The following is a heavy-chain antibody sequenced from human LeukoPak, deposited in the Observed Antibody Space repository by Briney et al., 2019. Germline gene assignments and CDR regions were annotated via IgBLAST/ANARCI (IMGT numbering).Heavy chain of an antibody. V-gene: IGHV1-46*01. CDR3: ASTIAVAGFDI. D-gene: IGHD6-19*01. J-gene: IGHJ3*02. CDR2: INPSGGST. CDR1: GFTFTSYY. Sequence: ASVKVSCKTSGFTFTSYYMHWVRQAPGQGLEWMGIINPSGGSTSYAQKFQGRVTMTRDMSTSTVYMELSSLRSEDTAVYYCASTIAVAGFDIWGQGTMVTVSS.